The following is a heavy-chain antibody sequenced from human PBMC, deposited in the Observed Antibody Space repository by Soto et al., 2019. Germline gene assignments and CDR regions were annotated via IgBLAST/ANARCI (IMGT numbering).Heavy chain of an antibody. CDR1: GFTFSGYG. CDR2: ISGPGGTT. V-gene: IGHV3-23*01. D-gene: IGHD6-19*01. CDR3: TKDRALAVADWLDP. Sequence: GGSLRLSCAASGFTFSGYGMSWVRQAPGKGLEWVSSISGPGGTTYYADSVEGRFTISRDNSKDTLYLQMNSLRAEDTAVYYCTKDRALAVADWLDPWGQGTLVTVSS. J-gene: IGHJ5*02.